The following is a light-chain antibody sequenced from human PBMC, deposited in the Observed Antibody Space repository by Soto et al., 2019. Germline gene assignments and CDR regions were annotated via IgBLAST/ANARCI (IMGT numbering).Light chain of an antibody. Sequence: DIVMTQSPLSLPVTPGEPASISCRSSQSLLHSSGRYYLDWYLQKPGQSPQLLIYLGSHRASGVXHXXSGSGSGTDFTLTISRVEAEDVGIYYCLHALQTPFTFGGGTRAEIK. CDR2: LGS. V-gene: IGKV2-28*01. CDR1: QSLLHSSGRYY. CDR3: LHALQTPFT. J-gene: IGKJ4*01.